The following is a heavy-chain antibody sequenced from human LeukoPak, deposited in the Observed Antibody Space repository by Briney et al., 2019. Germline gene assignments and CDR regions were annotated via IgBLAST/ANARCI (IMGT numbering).Heavy chain of an antibody. CDR3: ARDLRDYGDDEGAFDI. CDR1: GGTFSSYA. Sequence: SVKVSCKASGGTFSSYAISWVRQAPGQGLEWMGGIIPIFGTANYAQKFQGRVTITTDESTSTAYMELSSLRSEDTAMYYCARDLRDYGDDEGAFDIWGQGTMVTVSS. D-gene: IGHD4-17*01. V-gene: IGHV1-69*05. CDR2: IIPIFGTA. J-gene: IGHJ3*02.